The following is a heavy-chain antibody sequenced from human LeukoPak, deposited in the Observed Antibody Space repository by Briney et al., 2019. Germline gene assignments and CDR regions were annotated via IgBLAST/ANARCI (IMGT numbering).Heavy chain of an antibody. J-gene: IGHJ4*02. CDR2: ISGSGGST. D-gene: IGHD3-22*01. V-gene: IGHV3-23*01. CDR1: GFTFSNHA. CDR3: ASCRYDSSGYYPFDY. Sequence: GGSLRLSCAASGFTFSNHAMSWVRQAPGKGLEWVSAISGSGGSTYYADSVKGRFTISRDNSKNTLYLQMNSLRAEDTAVYYCASCRYDSSGYYPFDYWGQGTLVTVSS.